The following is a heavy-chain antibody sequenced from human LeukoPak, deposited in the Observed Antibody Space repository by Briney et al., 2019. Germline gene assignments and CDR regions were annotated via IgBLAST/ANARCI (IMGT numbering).Heavy chain of an antibody. CDR3: AKDVIAGQGRNFDS. CDR1: GFTFSSYA. D-gene: IGHD6-13*01. CDR2: VSGSGAST. Sequence: QSGGSLRLSCAAPGFTFSSYAMSWVRQAPGKGLEWVSSVSGSGASTYYVDSVEGRFTISRDNFKNTLYLQVNSLRAEDTAIYYCAKDVIAGQGRNFDSWGQGTLVTVSS. V-gene: IGHV3-23*01. J-gene: IGHJ4*02.